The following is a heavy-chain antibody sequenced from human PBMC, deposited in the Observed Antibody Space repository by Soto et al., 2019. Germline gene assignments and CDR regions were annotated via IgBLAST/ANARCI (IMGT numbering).Heavy chain of an antibody. V-gene: IGHV4-31*03. CDR2: IYYSGST. CDR3: ARDPTP. Sequence: QVQLQESGPGLVKPSQTLSLTCTVSGGSISSGGYHWSWIRQHPGKGLAWIGYIYYSGSTYYNPYLKSRVSIAVDTSKNQFSLKLSSVTAADTAVYYGARDPTPWGQGTLVTVSS. CDR1: GGSISSGGYH. J-gene: IGHJ5*02.